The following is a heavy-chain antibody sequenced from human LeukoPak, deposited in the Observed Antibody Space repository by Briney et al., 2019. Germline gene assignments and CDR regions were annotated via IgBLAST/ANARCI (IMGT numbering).Heavy chain of an antibody. CDR1: GGSITNTNY. D-gene: IGHD6-13*01. Sequence: PETLSLTCGASGGSITNTNYWTWVRQPPGKGLEWIGKVNLQGSTNYNPSLMGRVAISVDKSENHISLQLTSVTAADTAVYYCARLNVLDSSVLHHFDHWGQGTLVTVSS. CDR2: VNLQGST. V-gene: IGHV4-4*03. J-gene: IGHJ4*02. CDR3: ARLNVLDSSVLHHFDH.